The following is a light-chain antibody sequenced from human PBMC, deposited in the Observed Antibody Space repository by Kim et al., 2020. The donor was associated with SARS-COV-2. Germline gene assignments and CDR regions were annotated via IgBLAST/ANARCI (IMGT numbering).Light chain of an antibody. J-gene: IGKJ4*01. CDR1: QSISSY. CDR3: QQSYSTPFT. CDR2: AAS. Sequence: ASVGDRVTITCRASQSISSYLNWYQQKPGKAPKLLIYAASSLQSGVPSGFSGSGSGTDFTLTISSLQPEDFATYYCQQSYSTPFTFGGGTKVDIK. V-gene: IGKV1-39*01.